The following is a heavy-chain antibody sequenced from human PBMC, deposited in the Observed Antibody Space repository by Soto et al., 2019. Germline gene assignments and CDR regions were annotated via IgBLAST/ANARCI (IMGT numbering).Heavy chain of an antibody. D-gene: IGHD4-4*01. CDR2: INAGNGNT. J-gene: IGHJ4*02. CDR3: ARGMSRFMTTPDY. CDR1: GYTFTSYA. V-gene: IGHV1-3*01. Sequence: ASVKVFCKASGYTFTSYAMHWVRQAPGQRLEWMGWINAGNGNTKYSQKFQGRVTITRDTSASTAYMELSSLRSEDTAVYYCARGMSRFMTTPDYWGQGTLVTVS.